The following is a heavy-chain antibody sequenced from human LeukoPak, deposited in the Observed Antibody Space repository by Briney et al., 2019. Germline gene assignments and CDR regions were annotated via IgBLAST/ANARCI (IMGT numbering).Heavy chain of an antibody. CDR3: ATAGNYRFDY. V-gene: IGHV3-74*01. D-gene: IGHD5-24*01. J-gene: IGHJ4*02. CDR1: GFTFSGSW. CDR2: TNTDGTTI. Sequence: GGSLRLSCAASGFTFSGSWMHWVRQAPGQGLVWVPRTNTDGTTINYADSVKGRFTISRDNAKNTLYLQMHSLTAEDTAVYYCATAGNYRFDYWGQGILVTVSS.